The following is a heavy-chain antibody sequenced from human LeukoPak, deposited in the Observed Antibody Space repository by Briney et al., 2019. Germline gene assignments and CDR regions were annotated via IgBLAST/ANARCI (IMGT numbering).Heavy chain of an antibody. D-gene: IGHD6-13*01. CDR1: GFIFSGFY. Sequence: LRLSCAASGFIFSGFYMGWIRQPPGKGLEWIGEINHSGSTKYNPSLRSRVTISEDTSKNQFSLKLSSVTAADTAVYYCARARYSGSWQDYWGQGTLVTVSS. CDR2: INHSGST. V-gene: IGHV4-34*01. J-gene: IGHJ4*02. CDR3: ARARYSGSWQDY.